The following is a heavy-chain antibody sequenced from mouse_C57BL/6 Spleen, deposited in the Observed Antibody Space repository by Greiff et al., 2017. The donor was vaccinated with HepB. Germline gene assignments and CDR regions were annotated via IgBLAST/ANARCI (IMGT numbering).Heavy chain of an antibody. V-gene: IGHV1-42*01. CDR3: ARSPYYYGSSRYYFDY. J-gene: IGHJ2*01. CDR2: INPSTGGT. Sequence: VQLQQSGPELVKPGASVKISCKASGYSFTGYYMNWVKQSPEKSLEWIGEINPSTGGTTYNQKFKAKATLTVDKSSSTAYMQLKSLTSEDSAVYYCARSPYYYGSSRYYFDYWGQGTTLTVSS. CDR1: GYSFTGYY. D-gene: IGHD1-1*01.